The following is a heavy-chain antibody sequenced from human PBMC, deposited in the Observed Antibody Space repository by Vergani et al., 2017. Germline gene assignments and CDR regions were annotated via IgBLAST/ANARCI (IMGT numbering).Heavy chain of an antibody. J-gene: IGHJ6*02. CDR1: GYSFTSYW. CDR3: ARQGVYYYDSSGYSHYYYGMDV. V-gene: IGHV5-51*01. CDR2: IYPGDSDT. D-gene: IGHD3-22*01. Sequence: EVQLVQSGAEVKKPGESLKISCKGSGYSFTSYWIGWVRQMPGKGLEWMGIIYPGDSDTRYSPSFQGQVHISADKSISTAYLQWSSLKASDTAMYYCARQGVYYYDSSGYSHYYYGMDVWGQGTTVTVSS.